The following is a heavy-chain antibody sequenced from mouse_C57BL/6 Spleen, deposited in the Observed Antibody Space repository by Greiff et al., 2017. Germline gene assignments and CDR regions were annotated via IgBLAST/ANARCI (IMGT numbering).Heavy chain of an antibody. Sequence: EVQLQESGPGLVKPSQSLSLTCSVTGYSITSGYYWNWIRKFPGNKLEWMGDISYDGSNNYNPSLKNRIPMTRDTSKNQFFLKLNSVTTEDTATYYCARGDYYGRDWYFGVWGTGTTVTVSS. CDR2: ISYDGSN. V-gene: IGHV3-6*01. CDR1: GYSITSGYY. CDR3: ARGDYYGRDWYFGV. J-gene: IGHJ1*03. D-gene: IGHD1-1*01.